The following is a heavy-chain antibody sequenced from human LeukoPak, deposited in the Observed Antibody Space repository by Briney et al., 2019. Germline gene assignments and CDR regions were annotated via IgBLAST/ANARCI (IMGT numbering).Heavy chain of an antibody. Sequence: GGSLRLSCAASGFTFSSYAMHWVRQAPGKGLEWVAVISYDGSNKYYADSVKGRFTISRDNSKNTLYLQMNSLRAEDTAVYYCAKASGTSCFSYMDVWGKGTAVTVSS. V-gene: IGHV3-30-3*01. CDR1: GFTFSSYA. D-gene: IGHD2-2*01. CDR2: ISYDGSNK. CDR3: AKASGTSCFSYMDV. J-gene: IGHJ6*03.